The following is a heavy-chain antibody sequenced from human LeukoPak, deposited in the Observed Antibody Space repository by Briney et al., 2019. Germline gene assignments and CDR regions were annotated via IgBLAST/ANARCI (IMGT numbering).Heavy chain of an antibody. J-gene: IGHJ6*02. V-gene: IGHV3-21*01. Sequence: PGGSLRLSCAASGFTFSSYSMNWVRQAPGKGLEWVSSISSSSSYIYYADSVKGRFTISRDNAKNSLYLQMNSLRAEDTAVYCCARDPDDYKKYYYYYGMDVWGQGTTVTVSS. CDR2: ISSSSSYI. CDR3: ARDPDDYKKYYYYYGMDV. CDR1: GFTFSSYS. D-gene: IGHD5-24*01.